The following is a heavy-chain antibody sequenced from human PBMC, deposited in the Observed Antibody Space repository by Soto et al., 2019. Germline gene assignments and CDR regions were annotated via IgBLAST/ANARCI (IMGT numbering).Heavy chain of an antibody. CDR3: ARDVFCGGALACPEMDV. CDR1: GYTFSGYS. Sequence: QVVLEQSGGEVKKPGASVKVSCKASGYTFSGYSITWVRQAPGQGLEWMGRISGYNGNTNYARTLRGRLTLTTDTSTSTAYMELRSLTSDETAVYYCARDVFCGGALACPEMDVWGQGTTVTVSS. V-gene: IGHV1-18*04. D-gene: IGHD2-21*01. CDR2: ISGYNGNT. J-gene: IGHJ6*02.